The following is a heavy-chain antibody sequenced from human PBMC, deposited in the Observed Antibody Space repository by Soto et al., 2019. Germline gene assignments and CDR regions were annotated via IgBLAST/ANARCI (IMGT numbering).Heavy chain of an antibody. CDR1: GGSFSGYY. J-gene: IGHJ6*02. Sequence: PSETLSLTCAVYGGSFSGYYWSWIRQPPGKGLEWIGEINHSGSTNYNPSLKSRVTISVDTSKNQFSLKLSSVTAADTAVYYCAHAGNYYYSGMGVWGQGTTVTVSS. V-gene: IGHV4-34*01. CDR2: INHSGST. CDR3: AHAGNYYYSGMGV.